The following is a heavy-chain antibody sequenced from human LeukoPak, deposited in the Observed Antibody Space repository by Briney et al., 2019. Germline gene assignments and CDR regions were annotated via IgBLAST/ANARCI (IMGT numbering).Heavy chain of an antibody. J-gene: IGHJ4*02. CDR2: IYGGGNI. V-gene: IGHV3-53*01. CDR1: GFTVSSNY. Sequence: GGSLRLSCAASGFTVSSNYMNWVCQAPGKGLEWVSVIYGGGNIYYADSVKGRFTISRDNSKNTLYLQMNSLRAEDTAVYYCARGAGYNYPYYFDYWGQGTLVTVSS. D-gene: IGHD5-24*01. CDR3: ARGAGYNYPYYFDY.